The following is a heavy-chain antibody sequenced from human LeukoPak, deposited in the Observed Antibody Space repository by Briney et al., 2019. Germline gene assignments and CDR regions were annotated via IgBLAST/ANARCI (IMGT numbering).Heavy chain of an antibody. CDR2: ISSSGSNI. CDR1: GFTFSDYY. Sequence: GGSLRLSCAASGFTFSDYYMSWIRQAPGKGLEWVSYISSSGSNIYFADSVKGRFTISRDNAKKSLYLQMNSLRAEDTAVYYCARSALDCGVTRCEVYYFFYYLDVWGKGTTVTVSS. J-gene: IGHJ6*03. D-gene: IGHD2-2*01. V-gene: IGHV3-11*04. CDR3: ARSALDCGVTRCEVYYFFYYLDV.